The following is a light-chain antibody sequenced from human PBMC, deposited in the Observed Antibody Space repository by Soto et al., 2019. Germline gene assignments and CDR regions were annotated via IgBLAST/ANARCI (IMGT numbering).Light chain of an antibody. CDR1: SSNIGTGYD. Sequence: QSVLTQPPSVSGAPGQRVTIPCTGSSSNIGTGYDVHWYQQVPGTAPKLLIYGNNNRPSGVPDRFSGSKSGTSASLAITGLQAEDEADYYCQSHDSSLSGSRVFGGGTQLTVL. J-gene: IGLJ2*01. V-gene: IGLV1-40*01. CDR3: QSHDSSLSGSRV. CDR2: GNN.